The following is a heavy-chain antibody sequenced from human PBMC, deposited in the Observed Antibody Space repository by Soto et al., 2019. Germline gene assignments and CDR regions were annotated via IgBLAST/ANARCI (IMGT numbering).Heavy chain of an antibody. D-gene: IGHD4-17*01. Sequence: PSETRSLTCTVSGGSISSTSYYWVWIRQPPGKVLEWIGSIYYSGITYYNPSLKSRVTISVDTSKNQFSLKLNSVTAADTAMYYCARQVVTVTTPRKNWFDPWGQGTLVTVSS. J-gene: IGHJ5*02. CDR3: ARQVVTVTTPRKNWFDP. CDR1: GGSISSTSYY. V-gene: IGHV4-39*01. CDR2: IYYSGIT.